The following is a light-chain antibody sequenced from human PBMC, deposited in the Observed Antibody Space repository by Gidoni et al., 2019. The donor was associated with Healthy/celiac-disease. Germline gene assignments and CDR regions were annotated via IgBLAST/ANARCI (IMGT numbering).Light chain of an antibody. V-gene: IGKV2-28*01. CDR3: MQALQTLWT. J-gene: IGKJ1*01. CDR1: QSLLHSNGYNY. CDR2: LGS. Sequence: DIVMTQSPLSLPVTPGEPASISCRSSQSLLHSNGYNYLDWYLQKPGQSQQLLIYLGSNRASGVPDRFSGSGSGTDFTEEGGVYYCMQALQTLWTFGQXTKVEIK.